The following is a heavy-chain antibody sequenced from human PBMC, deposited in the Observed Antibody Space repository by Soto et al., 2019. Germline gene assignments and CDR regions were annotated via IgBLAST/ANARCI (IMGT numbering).Heavy chain of an antibody. V-gene: IGHV1-18*01. CDR2: ISAYNGNT. Sequence: QVQLVQSGAEVKKPGASVRVACKASGYTFTSYGISWVRQAPGQGLEWMGWISAYNGNTKYAQKLQGRVTMTTDTSTSTSYMEVRSLRSDDTAVYYCARDLAVGLVDYWGQGTLVTVSS. D-gene: IGHD6-19*01. CDR3: ARDLAVGLVDY. CDR1: GYTFTSYG. J-gene: IGHJ4*02.